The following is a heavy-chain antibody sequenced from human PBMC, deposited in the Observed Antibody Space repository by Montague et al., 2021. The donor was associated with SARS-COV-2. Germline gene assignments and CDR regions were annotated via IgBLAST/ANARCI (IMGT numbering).Heavy chain of an antibody. CDR3: ARLVVVAATPY. Sequence: SLGLSCAASGFTFSSYWMSWVRQAPGKGLEWAANIKQDGSEKYYVDSVKGRFTISRDNAKNSLSLQMNSLRAEDTAVYYCARLVVVAATPYWGQGTLVTVSS. D-gene: IGHD2-15*01. CDR1: GFTFSSYW. V-gene: IGHV3-7*01. J-gene: IGHJ4*02. CDR2: IKQDGSEK.